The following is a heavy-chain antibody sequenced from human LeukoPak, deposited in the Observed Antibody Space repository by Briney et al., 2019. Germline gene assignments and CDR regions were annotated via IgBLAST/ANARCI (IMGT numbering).Heavy chain of an antibody. D-gene: IGHD3-10*01. V-gene: IGHV4-4*02. Sequence: SGTLSLTCAVSGGSIGSSNWWSWVRQPPGKGLEWIGEIYHSGSTNYNPSLKSRVTISVDKSKNQFSLKLSSVTAADTAVYYCASSSYGSGSYHPAEDYWGQGTLVTVSS. CDR2: IYHSGST. J-gene: IGHJ4*02. CDR1: GGSIGSSNW. CDR3: ASSSYGSGSYHPAEDY.